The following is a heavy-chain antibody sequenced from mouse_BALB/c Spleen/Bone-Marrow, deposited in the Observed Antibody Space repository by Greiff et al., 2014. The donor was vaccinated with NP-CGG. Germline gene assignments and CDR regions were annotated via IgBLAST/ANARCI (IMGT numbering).Heavy chain of an antibody. D-gene: IGHD2-14*01. J-gene: IGHJ3*01. CDR1: GYTFTDYW. CDR3: ARSDYRYDPFAY. CDR2: IDTSDSYT. V-gene: IGHV1-69*01. Sequence: VQLQQSGAELVMPGASVKMSCKASGYTFTDYWMRWVKQRPGQGLEWIGAIDTSDSYTSYNQKFKGKATLTVDESSSTAYMQLSSLTSEDSAVYYCARSDYRYDPFAYWGQGTLVTVSA.